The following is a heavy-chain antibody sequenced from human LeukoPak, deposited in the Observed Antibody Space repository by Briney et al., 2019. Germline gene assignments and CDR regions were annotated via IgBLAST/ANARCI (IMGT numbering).Heavy chain of an antibody. J-gene: IGHJ6*02. V-gene: IGHV3-23*01. CDR1: GFTFSNYA. CDR3: GKVESMFRAIRRGMDV. CDR2: ISCSGSNT. D-gene: IGHD3-10*01. Sequence: GGSLRLSCAASGFTFSNYALYWVRQAPGKGLEWVSGISCSGSNTYYTDSVKGRFTISRDTSKNTLYLQMNSVRAGDTAVYYCGKVESMFRAIRRGMDVWGQGTTVTVSS.